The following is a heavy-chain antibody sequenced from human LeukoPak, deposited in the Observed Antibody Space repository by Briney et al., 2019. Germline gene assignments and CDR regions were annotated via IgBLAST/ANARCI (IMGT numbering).Heavy chain of an antibody. J-gene: IGHJ6*02. D-gene: IGHD6-6*01. V-gene: IGHV6-1*01. CDR3: TRQRSTSTDYYGMDV. CDR2: TYYRSKWNN. Sequence: SQTLSLTCAISGDTFSSNTAAWDWIRQSPSRGLEWLGRTYYRSKWNNDYAVSVQNRITINPDTSKNQFSLRLKSATPEDTAVYYCTRQRSTSTDYYGMDVWGQGTTVTVSS. CDR1: GDTFSSNTAA.